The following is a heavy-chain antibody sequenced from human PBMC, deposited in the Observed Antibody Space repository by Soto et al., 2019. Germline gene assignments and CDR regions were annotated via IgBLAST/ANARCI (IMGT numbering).Heavy chain of an antibody. CDR3: ARAGDYVVRAAFDI. CDR1: GGSISSGRYY. J-gene: IGHJ3*02. CDR2: IYYSCSP. D-gene: IGHD4-17*01. V-gene: IGHV4-31*03. Sequence: QVQLQESGPGLVKPAQTLSLPCTVSGGSISSGRYYWSWIRQHPGKGLEWIGYIYYSCSPYYNPAPKSRVTVSVDTSKNQFSLKLSSVAAADTAVYYCARAGDYVVRAAFDIWGQGTMVMVS.